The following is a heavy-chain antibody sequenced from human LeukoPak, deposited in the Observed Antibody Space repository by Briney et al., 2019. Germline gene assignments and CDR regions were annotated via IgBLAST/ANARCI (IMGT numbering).Heavy chain of an antibody. CDR2: ISSRSTYI. Sequence: AGGSLRLSCAASGFTFSSYSMNWVRQAPGKGLEWVSSISSRSTYIYYADSLRGRFTISRDNAKNSLYLQMNSLRGEDTAVYYCARGAERSGYDYWGQGTLVTVAS. CDR3: ARGAERSGYDY. D-gene: IGHD3-22*01. CDR1: GFTFSSYS. V-gene: IGHV3-21*01. J-gene: IGHJ4*02.